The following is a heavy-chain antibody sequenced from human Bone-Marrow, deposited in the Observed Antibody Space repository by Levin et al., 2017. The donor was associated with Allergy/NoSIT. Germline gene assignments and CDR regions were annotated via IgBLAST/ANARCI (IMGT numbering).Heavy chain of an antibody. CDR2: IYYSGST. CDR1: GGSISSGDYY. CDR3: ATRSMILGADAFDI. Sequence: LRLSCTVSGGSISSGDYYWSWIRQPPGKGLEWIGYIYYSGSTYYNPSLKSRVTISVDTSKNQFSLKLSSVTAADTAVYYCATRSMILGADAFDIWGQGTMVTVSS. V-gene: IGHV4-30-4*01. D-gene: IGHD3-22*01. J-gene: IGHJ3*02.